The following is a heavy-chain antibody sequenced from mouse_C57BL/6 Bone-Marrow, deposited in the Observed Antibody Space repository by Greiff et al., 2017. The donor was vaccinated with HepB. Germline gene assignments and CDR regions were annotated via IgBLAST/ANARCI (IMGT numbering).Heavy chain of an antibody. Sequence: EVQLQESEGGLVQPGSSMKLSCTASGFTFSDYYMAWVRQVPEKGLEWVANINYDGSSTYYLDSLKSRFIISRDNAKNILYLQMSSLKSEDTATYYCARHYYGSSLYAMDYWGQGTSVTVSS. V-gene: IGHV5-16*01. CDR1: GFTFSDYY. J-gene: IGHJ4*01. CDR2: INYDGSST. CDR3: ARHYYGSSLYAMDY. D-gene: IGHD1-1*01.